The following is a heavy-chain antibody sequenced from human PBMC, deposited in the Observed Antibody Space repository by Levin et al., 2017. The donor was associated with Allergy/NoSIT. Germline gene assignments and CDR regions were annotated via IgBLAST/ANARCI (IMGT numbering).Heavy chain of an antibody. CDR2: IYYSGST. CDR3: ARRSQQLPFRG. D-gene: IGHD6-13*01. V-gene: IGHV4-39*01. J-gene: IGHJ4*02. CDR1: GGSISSSSYY. Sequence: PSETLSLTCTVSGGSISSSSYYWGWIRQPPGKGLEWIGSIYYSGSTYYNPSLKSRVTISVDTSKNQFSLKLSSVTAADTAVYYCARRSQQLPFRGWGQGTLVTVSS.